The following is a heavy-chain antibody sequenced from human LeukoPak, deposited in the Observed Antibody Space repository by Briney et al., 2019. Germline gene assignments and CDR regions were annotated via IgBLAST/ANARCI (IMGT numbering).Heavy chain of an antibody. J-gene: IGHJ5*02. Sequence: SVKVSCKASGGTFSSYAISWVRQAPGQGLGWMGGIIPIFGTANYAQKFQGRVTITADESTSTAYMELSSLRSEDTAVYYCAREAYCGGDCSNWFDPWGQGTLVTVSS. D-gene: IGHD2-21*02. CDR2: IIPIFGTA. V-gene: IGHV1-69*13. CDR3: AREAYCGGDCSNWFDP. CDR1: GGTFSSYA.